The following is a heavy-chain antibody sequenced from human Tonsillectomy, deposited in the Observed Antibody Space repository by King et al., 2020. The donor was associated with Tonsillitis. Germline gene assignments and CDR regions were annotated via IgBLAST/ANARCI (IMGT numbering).Heavy chain of an antibody. J-gene: IGHJ6*03. D-gene: IGHD6-6*01. V-gene: IGHV4-61*02. CDR3: ATSSSSTIYYYNHYMDV. CDR1: GASISSGSYY. Sequence: QVQLQESGPGLVKPSQTLSLTCTVSGASISSGSYYWSWIRQPAGKGLEWIGHVYPRGSTIYNPSLESRVTISLDTSKNQFSLKLNSVTAADTAVYYCATSSSSTIYYYNHYMDVWGKGTTVTVSS. CDR2: VYPRGST.